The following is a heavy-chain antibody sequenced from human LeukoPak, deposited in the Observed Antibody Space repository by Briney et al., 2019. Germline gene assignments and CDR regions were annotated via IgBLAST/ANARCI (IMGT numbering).Heavy chain of an antibody. V-gene: IGHV1-69*04. Sequence: ASVKVSCKASGGTFSSYAISWVRQAPGQGLEWMGRIIPILGIANYAQKFQGRVTITADKSTSTAYMELSSLRSEDTAVYYCARGLGDYYDTSGYYYAVPAHWGQGTLVTVSS. CDR2: IIPILGIA. J-gene: IGHJ4*02. D-gene: IGHD3-22*01. CDR3: ARGLGDYYDTSGYYYAVPAH. CDR1: GGTFSSYA.